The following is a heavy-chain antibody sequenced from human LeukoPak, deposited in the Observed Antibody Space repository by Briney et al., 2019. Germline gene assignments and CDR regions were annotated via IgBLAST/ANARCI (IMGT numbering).Heavy chain of an antibody. J-gene: IGHJ4*02. V-gene: IGHV3-49*02. Sequence: WIRQPPGKGLEWVGFIRSKAYGETADYAASVKGRFTISRDDSKAIAYLQMNSLKTEDTAVYHCTRDRGAYNLYDYWGQGTLVTVSS. CDR2: IRSKAYGETA. D-gene: IGHD1-1*01. CDR3: TRDRGAYNLYDY.